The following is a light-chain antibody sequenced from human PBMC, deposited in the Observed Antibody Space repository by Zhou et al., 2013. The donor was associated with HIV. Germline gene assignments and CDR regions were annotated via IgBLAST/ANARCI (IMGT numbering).Light chain of an antibody. CDR2: DAY. V-gene: IGKV3-20*01. CDR1: RTVSNNY. CDR3: QQYGTSPYT. J-gene: IGKJ2*01. Sequence: VLTQSPATLSFSPGERVTLSCRASRTVSNNYLAWYQQKPGQAPRLLIYDAYSRATGIPDRFSGSGSGTDFTLTINSLEPEDFAMYYCQQYGTSPYTFGQGTKLEIK.